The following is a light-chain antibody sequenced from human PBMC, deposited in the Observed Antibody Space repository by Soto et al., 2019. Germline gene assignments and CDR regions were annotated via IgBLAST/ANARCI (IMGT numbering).Light chain of an antibody. Sequence: DIQMTQSPSSLSASVGDRVTITCRASQSISSYLNWYQQKPGKAPKLLIYAASSLQSGVPSRFSGSGSATDFTLTISSLQPEDFATDYCQQSYSTPLFTFGPRTKVDIK. V-gene: IGKV1-39*01. CDR1: QSISSY. J-gene: IGKJ3*01. CDR3: QQSYSTPLFT. CDR2: AAS.